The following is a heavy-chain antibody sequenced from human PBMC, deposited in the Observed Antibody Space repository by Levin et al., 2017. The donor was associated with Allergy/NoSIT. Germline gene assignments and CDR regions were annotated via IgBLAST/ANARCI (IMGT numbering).Heavy chain of an antibody. D-gene: IGHD5-24*01. CDR3: VRDLNGFHPFDY. CDR1: GFTFSNYE. Sequence: QPGGSLRLSCAASGFTFSNYEMDWVRQAPGKGLEWVAFISETGDLIYYADSVKGRFTISRDNAKNSLYLQMNSLRAEDTAVYYCVRDLNGFHPFDYWGQGALVTVSS. V-gene: IGHV3-48*03. CDR2: ISETGDLI. J-gene: IGHJ4*02.